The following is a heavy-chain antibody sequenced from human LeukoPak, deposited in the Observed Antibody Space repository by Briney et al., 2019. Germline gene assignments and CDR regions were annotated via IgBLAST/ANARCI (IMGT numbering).Heavy chain of an antibody. J-gene: IGHJ4*02. CDR1: GFTFSSYA. V-gene: IGHV3-23*01. CDR2: ISGSGGST. CDR3: AKAGYSYDNYFDY. D-gene: IGHD5-18*01. Sequence: PGGSLRLSCAATGFTFSSYAMSWVRQAPGKGLEWVSAISGSGGSTYYADSVKGRFTISRDNSKNTLYLQMNSLRAEDTAVYYCAKAGYSYDNYFDYWGQGTLVTVSS.